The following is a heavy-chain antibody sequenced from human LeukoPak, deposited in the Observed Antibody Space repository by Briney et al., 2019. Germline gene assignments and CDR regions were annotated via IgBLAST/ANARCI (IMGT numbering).Heavy chain of an antibody. Sequence: VASVKVSCKASGYTFTSYYMHWVRQAPGQGLEWMGWINPNSGDTNYAQKFQGRVTMTRDTSISTAYMELRSLRSDDTAVYYCARDRPSFDYWGQGTLVTVSS. J-gene: IGHJ4*02. CDR2: INPNSGDT. CDR3: ARDRPSFDY. V-gene: IGHV1-2*02. CDR1: GYTFTSYY.